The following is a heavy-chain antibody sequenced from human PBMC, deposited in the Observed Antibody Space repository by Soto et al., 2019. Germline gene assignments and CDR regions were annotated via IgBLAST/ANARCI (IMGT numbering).Heavy chain of an antibody. J-gene: IGHJ6*02. CDR2: INPNSGGT. CDR3: ARDRNCSSTSCYHGMDV. V-gene: IGHV1-2*04. Sequence: ASVKVSCKASGYTFTGYYMHWVRQAPGQGLEWVGWINPNSGGTNYAQKFQGWVTMTRDTSISTAYMELSRLRSDDTAVYYCARDRNCSSTSCYHGMDVWGQGTTVTVSS. CDR1: GYTFTGYY. D-gene: IGHD2-2*01.